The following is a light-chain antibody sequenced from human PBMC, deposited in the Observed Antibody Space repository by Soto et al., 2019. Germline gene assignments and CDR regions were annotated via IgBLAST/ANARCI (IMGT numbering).Light chain of an antibody. J-gene: IGKJ4*02. V-gene: IGKV3-11*01. CDR2: DAS. CDR1: QSVSSY. CDR3: QQRSNWPG. Sequence: EIVLTQSPATLSLSPGERATLSCRASQSVSSYLDWYQQKPGQAPRLLIYDASNRATGIPARFSGSGSGTDFPLTISSLEPEDVAVYYCQQRSNWPGFGGGTKVEIK.